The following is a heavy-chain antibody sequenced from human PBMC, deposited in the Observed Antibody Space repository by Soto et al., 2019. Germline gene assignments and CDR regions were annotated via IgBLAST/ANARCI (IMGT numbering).Heavy chain of an antibody. V-gene: IGHV3-30*18. CDR3: AKVSDYGAYWRDRKGFDI. Sequence: GGSLRLSCAASGFTFSSYGMHWVRQAPGKGLEWVAVISYDGSNKYYADSVKGRFTISRDNSKNTLYLQMNSLRAEDTAVYYCAKVSDYGAYWRDRKGFDIWGQGTMVTVSS. CDR2: ISYDGSNK. CDR1: GFTFSSYG. D-gene: IGHD4-17*01. J-gene: IGHJ3*02.